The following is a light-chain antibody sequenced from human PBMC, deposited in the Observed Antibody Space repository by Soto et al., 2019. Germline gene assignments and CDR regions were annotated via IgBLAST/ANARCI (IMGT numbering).Light chain of an antibody. CDR3: AAWDDSLNGV. CDR1: SSNIGSNT. Sequence: QSVLTQPPSASGTPGQRVTISCSGSSSNIGSNTVNWYQQLPGTAPKLLICSNNQRPSGVPDRFSGSKSGTSASLAISGLQSEDEADYYCAAWDDSLNGVFGTGTKLTVL. CDR2: SNN. V-gene: IGLV1-44*01. J-gene: IGLJ1*01.